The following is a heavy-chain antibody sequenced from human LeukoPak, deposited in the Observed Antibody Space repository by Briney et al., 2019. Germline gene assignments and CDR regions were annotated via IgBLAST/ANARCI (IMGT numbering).Heavy chain of an antibody. V-gene: IGHV4-59*08. J-gene: IGHJ6*02. Sequence: SETLSLTCTVSGGSISNYYWSWIRQPPGKGLEWIGYIYYSGTTNYNPSLKSRVTISVDTSKNQFSLKLSSVTAADTAVYYCARLRYNYDFWSGHLNNYYGMDVCGQGTTVTVSS. CDR2: IYYSGTT. CDR1: GGSISNYY. CDR3: ARLRYNYDFWSGHLNNYYGMDV. D-gene: IGHD3-3*01.